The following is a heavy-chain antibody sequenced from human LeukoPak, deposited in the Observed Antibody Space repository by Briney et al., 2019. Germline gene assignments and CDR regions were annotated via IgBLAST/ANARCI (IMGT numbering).Heavy chain of an antibody. J-gene: IGHJ6*02. CDR3: AKGLYGSDHYGMDV. D-gene: IGHD3-10*01. Sequence: TGGSLRLSCAASGFTFSSYGMHWVRQAPGKGLEWVAVISYDGSNKYYADSVKGRFTISRDNSKNTLYLQMNSLRAEDTAVYYCAKGLYGSDHYGMDVWGQGTTVTVSS. V-gene: IGHV3-30*18. CDR1: GFTFSSYG. CDR2: ISYDGSNK.